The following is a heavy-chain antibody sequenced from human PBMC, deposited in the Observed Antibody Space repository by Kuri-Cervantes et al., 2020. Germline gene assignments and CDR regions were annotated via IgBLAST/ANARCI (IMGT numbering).Heavy chain of an antibody. D-gene: IGHD2-15*01. Sequence: GESLKISCVASGFTFSNYSMNWVRQAPGKGLEWVSSISSSSSYIYYADSVKGRFTISRGNAENSLYLQMSSLRAEDTAVYYCARAIPHCSGGSCPGPFDHWGQGILVTVSS. CDR3: ARAIPHCSGGSCPGPFDH. CDR1: GFTFSNYS. J-gene: IGHJ4*02. CDR2: ISSSSSYI. V-gene: IGHV3-21*01.